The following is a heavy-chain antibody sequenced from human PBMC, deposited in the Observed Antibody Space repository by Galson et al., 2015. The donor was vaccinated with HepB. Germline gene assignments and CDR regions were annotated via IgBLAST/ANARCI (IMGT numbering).Heavy chain of an antibody. CDR1: GAPFSSYA. J-gene: IGHJ3*02. CDR3: ARDPPDCSGGSCSDAFDN. Sequence: SVKVSCKASGAPFSSYAIGWVQRAPVQGLEWMEGICPSFGTENYAQRLQGRVTITADESTSTAYMELSSLRSEDTAVYYCARDPPDCSGGSCSDAFDNWGQGTMVTVSS. CDR2: ICPSFGTE. D-gene: IGHD2-15*01. V-gene: IGHV1-69*13.